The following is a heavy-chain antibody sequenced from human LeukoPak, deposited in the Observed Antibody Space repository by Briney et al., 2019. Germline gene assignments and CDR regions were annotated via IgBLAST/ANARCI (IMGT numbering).Heavy chain of an antibody. CDR3: ARDAEISLTGWDNWFDP. Sequence: SETLSLTCTVSGGSVSSGSSYWTWIRQSPGKGLEWIGYIYYSGSTNYNPSLKSRVTISVDRSKNQFSLKLSSVTAADTAVYYCARDAEISLTGWDNWFDPWGQGTLVTVSS. J-gene: IGHJ5*02. V-gene: IGHV4-61*01. CDR2: IYYSGST. D-gene: IGHD7-27*01. CDR1: GGSVSSGSSY.